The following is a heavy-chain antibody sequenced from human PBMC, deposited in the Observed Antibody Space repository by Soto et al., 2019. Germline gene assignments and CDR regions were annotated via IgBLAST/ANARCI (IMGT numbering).Heavy chain of an antibody. V-gene: IGHV3-33*01. Sequence: GSLRLSCAVSGFSFSTYAMHWVRQAPGKGLEWLAIIWFDGVKEYYAESVRGRFTISIDNSKNTVFLQMDTVGAEDSALYYCTRATFDVWGQGTTVTVSS. J-gene: IGHJ6*02. CDR2: IWFDGVKE. CDR1: GFSFSTYA. CDR3: TRATFDV.